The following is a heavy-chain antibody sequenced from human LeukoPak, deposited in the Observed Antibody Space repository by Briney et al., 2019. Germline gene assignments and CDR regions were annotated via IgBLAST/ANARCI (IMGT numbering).Heavy chain of an antibody. CDR3: ATGPRITMVRGSSNPPFDI. Sequence: SSVKVSCKASLYTFTNYYMHWLRQAPGQGREWMGIINPCGGSTSYAQKFQGRVTMPRDTSTSTVYMELSSLRSEHTAVYYCATGPRITMVRGSSNPPFDIWGQGTMVTVSS. CDR2: INPCGGST. D-gene: IGHD3-10*01. J-gene: IGHJ3*02. CDR1: LYTFTNYY. V-gene: IGHV1-46*01.